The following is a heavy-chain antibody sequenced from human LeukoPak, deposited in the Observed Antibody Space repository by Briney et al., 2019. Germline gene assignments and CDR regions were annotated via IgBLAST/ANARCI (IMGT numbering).Heavy chain of an antibody. V-gene: IGHV3-21*01. D-gene: IGHD3-10*01. CDR2: ISSSSSYI. CDR3: ARDRIWYGSGSPFHGMDV. CDR1: GFTFSSYS. J-gene: IGHJ6*02. Sequence: PGGSLRLSCAASGFTFSSYSMNWVRQAPGKGLEWVTSISSSSSYIYYADSVKGRFTISRDNSKNTLYLQMNSLRAEDTAVYYCARDRIWYGSGSPFHGMDVWGQGTTVTVSS.